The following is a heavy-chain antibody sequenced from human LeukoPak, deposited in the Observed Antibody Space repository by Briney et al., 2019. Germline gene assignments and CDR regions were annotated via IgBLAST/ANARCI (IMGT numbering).Heavy chain of an antibody. V-gene: IGHV1-18*01. Sequence: GASVKVSCKASGGTFSSYAISWVRQAPGQGLEWMGWISAYSGNTNYAQKLQGRVTMTTDTSTSTAYMELRSLRSDDTAVYYCARDLVGYCTNGVCRDYWGQGTLVTVSS. CDR1: GGTFSSYA. CDR3: ARDLVGYCTNGVCRDY. CDR2: ISAYSGNT. D-gene: IGHD2-8*01. J-gene: IGHJ4*02.